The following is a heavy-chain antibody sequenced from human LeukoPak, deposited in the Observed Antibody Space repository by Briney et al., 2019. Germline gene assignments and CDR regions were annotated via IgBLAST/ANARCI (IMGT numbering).Heavy chain of an antibody. CDR1: GGSISSSSYY. CDR3: ARCHDFWSGYHTGVDY. J-gene: IGHJ4*02. D-gene: IGHD3-3*01. V-gene: IGHV4-39*07. Sequence: PSETLSLTCTVSGGSISSSSYYWGWIRQPPGKGLEWIGRIYYSGSTYYNPSLISRVTISVDTSKKQFSLKLSSVTAADTAVYYCARCHDFWSGYHTGVDYWGQGTLVTVSS. CDR2: IYYSGST.